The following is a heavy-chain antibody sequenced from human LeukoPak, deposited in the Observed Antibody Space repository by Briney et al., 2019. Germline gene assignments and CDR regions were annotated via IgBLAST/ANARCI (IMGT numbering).Heavy chain of an antibody. CDR1: GFTFSSYA. CDR3: AKDPLEMSYFDY. Sequence: PGGSLRLSCAASGFTFSSYAMGWVRQAPGKGLEWVSAISGSDDNTYYADSVKGRFTISRDNSKTTLYLQMNSLRAEDTAVYYCAKDPLEMSYFDYWGQGTLVTVSS. D-gene: IGHD5-24*01. V-gene: IGHV3-23*01. CDR2: ISGSDDNT. J-gene: IGHJ4*02.